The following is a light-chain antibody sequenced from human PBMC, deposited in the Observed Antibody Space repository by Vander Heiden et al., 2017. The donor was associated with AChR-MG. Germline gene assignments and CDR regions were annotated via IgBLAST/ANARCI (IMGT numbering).Light chain of an antibody. CDR2: GLG. Sequence: QSALTQPASVSGSPGRSIAIPCIGTSSDVGGYDSVSGYQHHPGKPPTLMVFGLGYRRSGVSNRFAGSKSGNTASLTISGHQAEDDADYYCSSETRSSTLVFGGGTKLTVL. CDR3: SSETRSSTLV. J-gene: IGLJ3*02. CDR1: SSDVGGYDS. V-gene: IGLV2-14*03.